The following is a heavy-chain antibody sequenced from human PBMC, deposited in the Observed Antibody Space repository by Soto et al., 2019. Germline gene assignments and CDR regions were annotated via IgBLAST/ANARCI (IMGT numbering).Heavy chain of an antibody. CDR2: INPNSGGT. CDR3: ATSDCSSTSCSDYYYMDV. J-gene: IGHJ6*03. D-gene: IGHD2-2*01. CDR1: GYTFTGDY. Sequence: ASVKVSCKASGYTFTGDYMHWVRQAPGQGLEWMGWINPNSGGTNYAQKFQGWVTMTRDTSISTAYMELSRLRSDDTAVYYCATSDCSSTSCSDYYYMDVWGKGTTVTVSS. V-gene: IGHV1-2*04.